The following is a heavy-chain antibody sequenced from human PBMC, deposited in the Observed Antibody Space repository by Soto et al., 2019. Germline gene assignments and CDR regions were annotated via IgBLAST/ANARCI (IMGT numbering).Heavy chain of an antibody. Sequence: PGGSLRLSCAASGFTVSSNYMSWVRQAPGKGLEWVSVIYSGGSTYYADSVKGRFTISRDNSKNSLYLQMNSLRTEDTALYYCAKALIAARHPDSYYYYGMDVWGQGTTVTVSS. V-gene: IGHV3-53*05. D-gene: IGHD6-6*01. CDR1: GFTVSSNY. J-gene: IGHJ6*02. CDR3: AKALIAARHPDSYYYYGMDV. CDR2: IYSGGST.